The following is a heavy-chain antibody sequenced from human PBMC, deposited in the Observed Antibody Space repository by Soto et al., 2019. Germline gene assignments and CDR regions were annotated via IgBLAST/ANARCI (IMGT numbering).Heavy chain of an antibody. CDR2: IGGRDDST. CDR1: GLTSSNYA. J-gene: IGHJ1*01. CDR3: ANYYDSSGYPHGFFQH. V-gene: IGHV3-23*01. Sequence: EVQLLESGGGLVQPGGFLRLSCATSGLTSSNYAMSWVRQAPGKGLEWVSSIGGRDDSTYYAESVQGRFTISRDISKNALYLHVNSLRVDDTAIYYCANYYDSSGYPHGFFQHWGQGILVTVSS. D-gene: IGHD3-22*01.